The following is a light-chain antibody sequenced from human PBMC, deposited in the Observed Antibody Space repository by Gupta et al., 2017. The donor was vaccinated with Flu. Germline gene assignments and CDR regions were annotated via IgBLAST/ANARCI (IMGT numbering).Light chain of an antibody. Sequence: QPVLPQPPSASGTPGQRVTISCSGSSPNIGSNTVNWYQQLPGTAPKLLIYSNNQRPSGVPDRFSGSKAGTSASLAISGLQSEDEADYYCAAWDDSLNGVVFGGGTKLTVL. V-gene: IGLV1-44*01. CDR1: SPNIGSNT. CDR2: SNN. J-gene: IGLJ2*01. CDR3: AAWDDSLNGVV.